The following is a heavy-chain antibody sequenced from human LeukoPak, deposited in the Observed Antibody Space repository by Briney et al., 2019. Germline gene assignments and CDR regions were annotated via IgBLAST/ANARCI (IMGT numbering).Heavy chain of an antibody. J-gene: IGHJ4*02. D-gene: IGHD3-3*01. V-gene: IGHV3-48*03. CDR2: ISSSGSTI. CDR3: ARGRFHALEWLMTFEY. Sequence: PGGSLRLSCAASGFTFSSYEMNWVRQAPGKGLEWVSYISSSGSTIYYADSVKGRFTISRDNAKNSLYLQMNSLRAEDTAVYYCARGRFHALEWLMTFEYWGLGTLVTVSS. CDR1: GFTFSSYE.